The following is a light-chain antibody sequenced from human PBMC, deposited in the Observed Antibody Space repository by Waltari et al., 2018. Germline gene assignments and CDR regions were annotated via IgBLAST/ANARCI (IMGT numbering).Light chain of an antibody. CDR1: NIGSYR. V-gene: IGLV3-21*04. CDR3: HVWHPDMDPGV. CDR2: YVS. Sequence: SYALTQPPSVSVAPGTTARITCGGDNIGSYRVHWYQQKPGQAPVLVIFYVSDRPSGIPERFSGSNSGNTATLTIGSVEAGDEAKYYCHVWHPDMDPGVFGPGTEVSV. J-gene: IGLJ1*01.